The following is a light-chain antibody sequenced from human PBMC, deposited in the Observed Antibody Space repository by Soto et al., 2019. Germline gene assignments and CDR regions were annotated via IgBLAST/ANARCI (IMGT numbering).Light chain of an antibody. J-gene: IGKJ4*01. CDR1: QSVSSSY. Sequence: EIVLTQSPGTLSLSPGERATLSCRASQSVSSSYLAWYQQKPGQAPRLLIYAASSRATGIPDRFSGSRCGTDFTLTISRLEPEDFAVYYCHQYDSSPRFTFGRGTKVEIK. CDR2: AAS. V-gene: IGKV3-20*01. CDR3: HQYDSSPRFT.